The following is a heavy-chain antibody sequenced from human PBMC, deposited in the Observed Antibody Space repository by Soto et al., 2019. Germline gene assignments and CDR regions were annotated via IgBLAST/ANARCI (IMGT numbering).Heavy chain of an antibody. CDR2: INPKTAAT. J-gene: IGHJ6*02. Sequence: QVQLVPSGAEVKKSGASVKVSCKPSGYSFSDYFIQWVRQAPGQGLEWVAWINPKTAATNYAKKFQGRVSLTWATSSTTAYMELTRLRPDDTAVYYCARIKWGLNYYNGMDVWGQGTTVIVSS. V-gene: IGHV1-2*02. D-gene: IGHD1-26*01. CDR1: GYSFSDYF. CDR3: ARIKWGLNYYNGMDV.